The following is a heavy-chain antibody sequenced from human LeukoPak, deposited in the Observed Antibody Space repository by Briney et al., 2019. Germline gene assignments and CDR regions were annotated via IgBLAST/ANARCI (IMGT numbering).Heavy chain of an antibody. J-gene: IGHJ4*02. D-gene: IGHD6-19*01. CDR3: TTEAVAGPPYY. Sequence: GGSLRLSCAASGFTFSNAWMSWVRQAPGEGLEWVGRIKSKTDGGTTDYAAPVKGRFTISRDDSKNTLYLQMNSLKTEDTAVYYCTTEAVAGPPYYWGQGTLVTVSS. CDR1: GFTFSNAW. CDR2: IKSKTDGGTT. V-gene: IGHV3-15*01.